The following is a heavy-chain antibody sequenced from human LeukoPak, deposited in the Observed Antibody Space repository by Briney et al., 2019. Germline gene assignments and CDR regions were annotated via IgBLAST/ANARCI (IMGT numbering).Heavy chain of an antibody. V-gene: IGHV3-7*01. J-gene: IGHJ4*02. CDR3: ARVSESSGYDY. CDR1: GFTFNSYW. CDR2: IKQDGSEK. Sequence: PGGSLRLSCVASGFTFNSYWMSWVRQAPGKGLEWVANIKQDGSEKYYVDSVKGRFTISRDNAKNSLYLQMNSLRAEDTAVYYCARVSESSGYDYWGQGTLVTVSS. D-gene: IGHD6-25*01.